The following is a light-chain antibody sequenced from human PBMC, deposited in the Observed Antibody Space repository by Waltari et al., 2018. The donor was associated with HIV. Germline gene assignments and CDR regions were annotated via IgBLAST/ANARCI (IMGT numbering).Light chain of an antibody. J-gene: IGKJ3*01. V-gene: IGKV1-12*01. CDR1: QDIGTW. CDR3: QQASSFPRT. Sequence: DIQMTQSPSSVSASVGDRVSITCRASQDIGTWIAWFQQKPGGAPKLLIYAASALQSGVPSRFSGSGSGTDFTLTISSLEPEDFATYFCQQASSFPRTFGPGTKVDVK. CDR2: AAS.